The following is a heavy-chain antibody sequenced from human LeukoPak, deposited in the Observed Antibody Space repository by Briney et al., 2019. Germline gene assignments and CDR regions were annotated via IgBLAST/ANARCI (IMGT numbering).Heavy chain of an antibody. D-gene: IGHD3-10*01. V-gene: IGHV3-53*01. CDR3: TTEAMVRGVFLPYYYYGMDV. CDR1: GFTVSSNY. J-gene: IGHJ6*02. Sequence: GGSLRLSCAASGFTVSSNYMSWVRQAPGKGLEWVSVIYSGGSTYYADSVKGRFTISRDNSKNTLYLQMNSLKTEDTAVYYCTTEAMVRGVFLPYYYYGMDVWGQGTTVTVSS. CDR2: IYSGGST.